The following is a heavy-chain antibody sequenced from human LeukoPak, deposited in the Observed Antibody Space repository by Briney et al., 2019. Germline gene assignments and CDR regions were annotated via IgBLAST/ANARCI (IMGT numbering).Heavy chain of an antibody. J-gene: IGHJ4*02. CDR1: GFTVSSNY. Sequence: PGGSLRLSCAASGFTVSSNYMSWVRQAPGKGLEWVSVIYSGGSTYYADAVMGRFTISKDNSKSTLYLQMNSLRDEDTAVYYCAKPLSGGTPGYWGQGTLVTVSS. V-gene: IGHV3-53*01. D-gene: IGHD7-27*01. CDR2: IYSGGST. CDR3: AKPLSGGTPGY.